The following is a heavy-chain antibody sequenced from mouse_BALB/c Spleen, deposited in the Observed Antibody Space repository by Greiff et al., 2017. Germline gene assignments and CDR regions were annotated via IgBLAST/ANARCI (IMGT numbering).Heavy chain of an antibody. CDR1: GFTFSDYY. CDR3: ARDKSDGGFDY. V-gene: IGHV5-4*02. CDR2: ISDGGSYT. Sequence: EVKVVESGGGLVKPGGSLKLSCAASGFTFSDYYMYWVRQTPEKRLEWVATISDGGSYTYYPDSVKGRFTISRDNAKNNLYLQMSSLKSEDTAMYYCARDKSDGGFDYWGQGTTLTVSS. J-gene: IGHJ2*01.